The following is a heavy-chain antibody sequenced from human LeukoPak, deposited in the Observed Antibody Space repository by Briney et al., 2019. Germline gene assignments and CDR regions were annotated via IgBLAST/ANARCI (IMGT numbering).Heavy chain of an antibody. CDR3: ATEYYGAYNY. D-gene: IGHD4-17*01. V-gene: IGHV3-15*01. CDR1: GFTFTNAW. Sequence: GGSLRLSCAASGFTFTNAWMSWVRQAPGKGLEWVGRIKSKADGGTTDYAAPVKGRLTISRDDSKDTLYLQLDSLKTEDIAVYYCATEYYGAYNYWGQGTLVTVSS. J-gene: IGHJ4*02. CDR2: IKSKADGGTT.